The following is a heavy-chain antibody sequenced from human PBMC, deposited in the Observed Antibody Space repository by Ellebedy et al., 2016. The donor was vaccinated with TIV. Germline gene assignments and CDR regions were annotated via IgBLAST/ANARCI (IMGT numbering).Heavy chain of an antibody. CDR3: AKATDPYCGGDCYYDY. CDR1: GFTFSNYA. D-gene: IGHD2-21*02. V-gene: IGHV3-23*01. CDR2: ISGSDAST. Sequence: GGSLRLSCAASGFTFSNYAMSWVRQAPGKGLEWVSAISGSDASTYYAYSVKGRFAISRDNSKNKLYLQMNSLRAEDTVLYYCAKATDPYCGGDCYYDYWGQGTLVAVSS. J-gene: IGHJ4*02.